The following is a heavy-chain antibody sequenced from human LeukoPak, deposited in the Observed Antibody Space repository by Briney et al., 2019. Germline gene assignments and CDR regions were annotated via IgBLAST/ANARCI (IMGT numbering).Heavy chain of an antibody. CDR3: ARAGYCSSTSCYAAFYYFDY. D-gene: IGHD2-2*01. J-gene: IGHJ4*02. V-gene: IGHV3-21*01. CDR1: GFTFSSYS. Sequence: GGSLRLSCAASGFTFSSYSMNWVRQAPGKGLEWVSSISSSSSYIYYADSVKGRFTISRDNAKDSLYLQMNSLRAEDTAVYYCARAGYCSSTSCYAAFYYFDYWGQGTLATVSS. CDR2: ISSSSSYI.